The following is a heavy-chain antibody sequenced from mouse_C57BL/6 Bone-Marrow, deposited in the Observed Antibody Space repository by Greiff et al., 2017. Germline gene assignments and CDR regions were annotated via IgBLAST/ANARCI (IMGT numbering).Heavy chain of an antibody. CDR3: ARSGLGRSDY. D-gene: IGHD4-1*01. J-gene: IGHJ2*01. V-gene: IGHV1-76*01. CDR1: GYTFTDYY. CDR2: IYPGSGNT. Sequence: QVQLKESGAELVRPGASVKLSCKASGYTFTDYYINWVKQRPGQGLEWIARIYPGSGNTYYNEKFKGKATLTAEKSSSTAYMQLSSLTSEDSAVYFCARSGLGRSDYWGQGTTLTVSS.